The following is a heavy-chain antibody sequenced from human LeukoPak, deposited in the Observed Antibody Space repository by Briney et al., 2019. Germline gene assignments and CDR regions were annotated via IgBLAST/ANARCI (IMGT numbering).Heavy chain of an antibody. V-gene: IGHV3-9*03. CDR1: GFIFGSHW. D-gene: IGHD1-26*01. J-gene: IGHJ4*02. Sequence: SGGSLRLSCAASGFIFGSHWMSWVRQAPGKGPEWVAGISWNSGSFGYADSVKGRFTISRDNAKNSLFLQMNSLRTEDMALYYCAKGMGATYLYYFDNWGQGTLVTVSS. CDR3: AKGMGATYLYYFDN. CDR2: ISWNSGSF.